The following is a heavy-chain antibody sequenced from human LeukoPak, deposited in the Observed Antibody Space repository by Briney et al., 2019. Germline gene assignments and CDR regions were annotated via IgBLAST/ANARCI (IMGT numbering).Heavy chain of an antibody. CDR3: ARIDYYASGANP. CDR2: INSDGSST. CDR1: GFTFSSYW. J-gene: IGHJ5*02. V-gene: IGHV3-74*01. Sequence: GGSLRLSCAASGFTFSSYWMHWVRQAPGKGLVWVSRINSDGSSTSYADSVKGRFTISRDNAKNSLYLQMNSLRAEDTAVYFCARIDYYASGANPWGQGTLVTVSS. D-gene: IGHD3-10*01.